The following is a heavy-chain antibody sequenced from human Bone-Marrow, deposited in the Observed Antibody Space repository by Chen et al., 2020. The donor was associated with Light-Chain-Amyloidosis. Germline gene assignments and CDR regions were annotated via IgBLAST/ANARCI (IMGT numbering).Heavy chain of an antibody. CDR2: IKSKTDGGTT. CDR3: TTVTYDYVWGSYRYRSY. Sequence: EVQLVESGGGLVKPGGSLRLSCAASGFTFSNAWMSWVRQAPGKGLEWVGRIKSKTDGGTTDYAAPVKGRFTISRDDSNNTRYLQMNSLKTEDTSVYYCTTVTYDYVWGSYRYRSYWGQGTLVTVSS. V-gene: IGHV3-15*01. D-gene: IGHD3-16*02. J-gene: IGHJ4*02. CDR1: GFTFSNAW.